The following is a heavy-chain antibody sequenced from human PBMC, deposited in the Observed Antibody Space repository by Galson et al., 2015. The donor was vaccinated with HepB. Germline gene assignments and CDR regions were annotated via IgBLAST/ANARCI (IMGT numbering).Heavy chain of an antibody. Sequence: SLRLSCAASGFTFSDYYMSWIRQAPGKGPEWVSYISSSSSYTNYADSVKGRFTISRDNAKNSLYLQMNSLRAEDTAVYYCARQTGGVAAIDWGQGTLVTVSS. J-gene: IGHJ4*02. V-gene: IGHV3-11*06. CDR1: GFTFSDYY. CDR3: ARQTGGVAAID. D-gene: IGHD2-15*01. CDR2: ISSSSSYT.